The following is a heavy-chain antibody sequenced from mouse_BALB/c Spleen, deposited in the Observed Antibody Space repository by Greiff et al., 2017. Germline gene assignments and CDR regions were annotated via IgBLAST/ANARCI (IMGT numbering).Heavy chain of an antibody. Sequence: EVQRVESGGDLVKPGGSLKLSCAASGFTFSSYGMSWVRQTPDKRLEWVATISSGGSYTYYPDSVKGRFTISRDNAKNTLYLQMSSLKSEDTAMYYCARQSYGYGDYAMDYWGQGTSVTVSS. CDR2: ISSGGSYT. V-gene: IGHV5-6*01. CDR3: ARQSYGYGDYAMDY. J-gene: IGHJ4*01. CDR1: GFTFSSYG. D-gene: IGHD2-2*01.